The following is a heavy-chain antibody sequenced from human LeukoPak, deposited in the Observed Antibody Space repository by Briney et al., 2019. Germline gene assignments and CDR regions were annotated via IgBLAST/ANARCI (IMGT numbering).Heavy chain of an antibody. V-gene: IGHV1-18*04. CDR3: ARDGPDYGDYVNFDY. J-gene: IGHJ4*02. CDR2: ISDYNGKT. CDR1: GYMFTNYG. D-gene: IGHD4-17*01. Sequence: ASVKVSCKASGYMFTNYGISWVRQAPGQGLEWMGWISDYNGKTNYAQKLQGRATMTTDTSTSIACMELRSLKSDDTAVYYCARDGPDYGDYVNFDYWGQGTLVTVSS.